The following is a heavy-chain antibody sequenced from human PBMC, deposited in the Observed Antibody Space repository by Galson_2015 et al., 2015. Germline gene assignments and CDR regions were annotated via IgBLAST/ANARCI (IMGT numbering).Heavy chain of an antibody. J-gene: IGHJ4*02. CDR2: IWYDGSNK. CDR3: ARDGAIFGVVLYYFDY. CDR1: GFTFSSYG. D-gene: IGHD3-3*01. Sequence: SLRLSCAASGFTFSSYGMHWVRQAPGKGLEWVAVIWYDGSNKYYADSVKGRFTISRDNSKNTLYLQMNSLRAEDTAVYYCARDGAIFGVVLYYFDYWGQGTLVTVSS. V-gene: IGHV3-33*01.